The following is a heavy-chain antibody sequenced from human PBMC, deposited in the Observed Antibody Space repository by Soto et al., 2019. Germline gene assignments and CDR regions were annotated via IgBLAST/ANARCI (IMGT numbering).Heavy chain of an antibody. V-gene: IGHV4-59*01. Sequence: SETLSLTCTVSGGSISSYYWSWIRQPPGKGLEWIGYIYYSGSTNYNPSLKSRVTISVDTSKNQFSLKLSSVTAADTAVYYCARANKWIKLWSASPRYYFDYWGQVTLVTVSS. CDR2: IYYSGST. CDR3: ARANKWIKLWSASPRYYFDY. D-gene: IGHD5-18*01. J-gene: IGHJ4*02. CDR1: GGSISSYY.